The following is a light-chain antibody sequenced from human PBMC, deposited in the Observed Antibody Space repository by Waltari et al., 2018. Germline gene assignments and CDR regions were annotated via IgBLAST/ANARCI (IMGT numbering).Light chain of an antibody. CDR3: QSYDSSLSGVI. CDR2: GNN. J-gene: IGLJ2*01. V-gene: IGLV1-40*01. Sequence: QSVLTQPPSVSGAPGQRITISCTGTSSNIGAGYDVHWYLQLPGTAPKLLSLGNNNPPSGVPDRFSASKSDTSASLAITGLQAEDEADYYCQSYDSSLSGVIFGGGTKLTVL. CDR1: SSNIGAGYD.